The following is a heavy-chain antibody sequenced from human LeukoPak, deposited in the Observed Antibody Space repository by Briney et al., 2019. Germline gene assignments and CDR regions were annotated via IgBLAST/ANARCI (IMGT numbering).Heavy chain of an antibody. CDR1: GYTFTSYG. CDR3: ARGRRYCSSTSCYYY. V-gene: IGHV1-18*01. D-gene: IGHD2-2*01. Sequence: ASVKVSCKASGYTFTSYGISWVRQAPGQGLEWMGWISAYNGNTNYAQKLQGRVTITRNTSISTAYMELSSLRSEDTAVYYCARGRRYCSSTSCYYYWGQGTLVTVSS. CDR2: ISAYNGNT. J-gene: IGHJ4*02.